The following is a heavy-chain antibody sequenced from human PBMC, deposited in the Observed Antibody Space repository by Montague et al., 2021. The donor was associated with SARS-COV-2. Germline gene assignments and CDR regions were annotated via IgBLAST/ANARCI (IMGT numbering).Heavy chain of an antibody. V-gene: IGHV4-61*01. CDR3: GSDTTAYFRFDY. CDR2: IFYTGSA. Sequence: SETLSLTCTVSSDSVSSGKYFWTWIRQPPGKGLEWIGYIFYTGSANYNPSLKSRVTISVDTSNNQVSLRLTSVTAADTAFYYCGSDTTAYFRFDYWGRGTLISVSS. CDR1: SDSVSSGKYF. D-gene: IGHD3-9*01. J-gene: IGHJ4*02.